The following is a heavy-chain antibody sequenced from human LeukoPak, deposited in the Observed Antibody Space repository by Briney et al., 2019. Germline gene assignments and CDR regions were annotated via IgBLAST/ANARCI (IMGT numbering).Heavy chain of an antibody. CDR2: INRGESVT. CDR3: ARGPDHGGSYYHD. D-gene: IGHD1-26*01. Sequence: GGSLRLSCAASGFTLSKPWMYWIRQAPGKGLVWVSRINRGESVTEYADSVKGRFTISRDNAKNTLFLQMNSLRVEDTAVYYCARGPDHGGSYYHDWGQGTPVTVSS. J-gene: IGHJ4*02. CDR1: GFTLSKPW. V-gene: IGHV3-74*01.